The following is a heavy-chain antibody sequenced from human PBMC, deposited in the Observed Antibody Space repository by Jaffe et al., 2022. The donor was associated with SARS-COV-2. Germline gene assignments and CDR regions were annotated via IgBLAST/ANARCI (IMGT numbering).Heavy chain of an antibody. D-gene: IGHD3-9*01. CDR1: GFTFSNYW. Sequence: EVQLVESGGGLVQPGGSLRLSCAASGFTFSNYWMSWVRQAPGKGLEWVANIKQDGSEKYYVDSVKGRFTVSRDNAKNSLYLQMNSLRAEDTAVYYCTRRGYDILTGYPLIYYFDYWGQGTLVTVSS. V-gene: IGHV3-7*01. J-gene: IGHJ4*02. CDR3: TRRGYDILTGYPLIYYFDY. CDR2: IKQDGSEK.